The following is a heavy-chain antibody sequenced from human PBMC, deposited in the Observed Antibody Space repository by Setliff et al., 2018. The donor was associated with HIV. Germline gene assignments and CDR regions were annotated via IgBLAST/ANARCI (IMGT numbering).Heavy chain of an antibody. CDR3: AREGVNWGLDY. Sequence: SETLSLTCTVSGGSISSGGYYWSWIRQHPGKGLEWIGYIYYSGSTYYNPSLKSRATISVDTSKNQFSLKLSSVTAADTAVYYCAREGVNWGLDYWGQGTLVTVSS. V-gene: IGHV4-31*03. D-gene: IGHD7-27*01. J-gene: IGHJ4*02. CDR1: GGSISSGGYY. CDR2: IYYSGST.